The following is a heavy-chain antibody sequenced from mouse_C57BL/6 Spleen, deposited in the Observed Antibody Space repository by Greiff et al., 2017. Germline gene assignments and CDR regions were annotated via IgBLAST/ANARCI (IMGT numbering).Heavy chain of an antibody. CDR1: GYAFSSSW. J-gene: IGHJ2*01. D-gene: IGHD2-2*01. V-gene: IGHV1-82*01. Sequence: VQLQQSGPELVKPGASVKISCKASGYAFSSSWMNWVKQRPGKGLEWIGRIYPGDGDTNYNGKFKGKATLTADKSSSTAYMQLSSLTSEDSAVYFGAREGVTTNYFDYWGQGTTLTVSS. CDR2: IYPGDGDT. CDR3: AREGVTTNYFDY.